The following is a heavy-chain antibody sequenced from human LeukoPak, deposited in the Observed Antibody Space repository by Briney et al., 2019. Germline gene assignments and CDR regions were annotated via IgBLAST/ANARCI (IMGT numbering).Heavy chain of an antibody. CDR3: AKGISSGWFFFDY. CDR1: GFTFSNAW. V-gene: IGHV3-15*01. J-gene: IGHJ4*02. CDR2: IKSKTDGGTT. Sequence: GGSLRLSCAASGFTFSNAWMSWVRQAPGKGLEWVGRIKSKTDGGTTDYAAPVKGRFTISRDDSKNTLYLQMNSLKTEDTAVYYCAKGISSGWFFFDYWGQGTLVTVSS. D-gene: IGHD6-19*01.